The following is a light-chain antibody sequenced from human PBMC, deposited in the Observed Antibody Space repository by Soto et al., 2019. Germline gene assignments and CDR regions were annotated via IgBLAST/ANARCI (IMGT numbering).Light chain of an antibody. V-gene: IGLV2-14*03. Sequence: QSYLTQPASVSGSPGQSIAISCIGVRTDGDGHDYVSWYQQHPGQAPQLIIYDVYNRPSGVSDRFSGSKSGNTASLVISGLQAEHEAEYFCTSYTASSPFYVFGAGTKVTVL. J-gene: IGLJ1*01. CDR1: RTDGDGHDY. CDR3: TSYTASSPFYV. CDR2: DVY.